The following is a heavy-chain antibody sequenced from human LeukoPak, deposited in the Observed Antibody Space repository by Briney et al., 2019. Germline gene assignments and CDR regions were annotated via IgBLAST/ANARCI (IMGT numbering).Heavy chain of an antibody. Sequence: GGSLRLSCVGSGSTFNDPWMFWVRQAPGQGLVWVARINSDGSHTSYADSVEGRFTISRDNAKNTLVLQMNSVRAEDTGVYYCVKSAADPWGQGTPVTVSS. J-gene: IGHJ5*02. D-gene: IGHD3-3*01. CDR2: INSDGSHT. CDR3: VKSAADP. V-gene: IGHV3-74*01. CDR1: GSTFNDPW.